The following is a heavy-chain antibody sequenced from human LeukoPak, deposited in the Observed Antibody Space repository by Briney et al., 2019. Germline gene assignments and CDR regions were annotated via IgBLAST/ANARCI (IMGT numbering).Heavy chain of an antibody. CDR1: GFTFSSYA. CDR2: ISGSGGST. CDR3: AKGWLLHNYYYYGMDV. J-gene: IGHJ6*02. D-gene: IGHD3-22*01. V-gene: IGHV3-23*01. Sequence: GGSLRLSCAASGFTFSSYAMSWVRQAPGRGLEWVSAISGSGGSTYYADSVKGRFTISRDNSKNTLYLQMNSLRAEDTAGYYCAKGWLLHNYYYYGMDVWGQGTTVTVSS.